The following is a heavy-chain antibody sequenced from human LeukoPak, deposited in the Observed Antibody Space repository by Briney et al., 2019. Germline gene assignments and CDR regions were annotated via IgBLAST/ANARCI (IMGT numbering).Heavy chain of an antibody. D-gene: IGHD3-9*01. J-gene: IGHJ3*02. V-gene: IGHV3-53*01. CDR3: AKDQDILTGYFTSFDI. CDR2: IYSGGST. CDR1: GFTVSSNY. Sequence: GGSLRLSCAASGFTVSSNYMSWVRQAPGKGLEWVSVIYSGGSTYYADSVKGRFTISRDNSKNTLYLQMNSLRAEDTAVYYCAKDQDILTGYFTSFDIWGQGTMVTVSS.